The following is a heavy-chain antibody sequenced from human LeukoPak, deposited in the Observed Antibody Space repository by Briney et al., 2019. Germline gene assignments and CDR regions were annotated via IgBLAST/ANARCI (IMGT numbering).Heavy chain of an antibody. CDR2: INHSGST. J-gene: IGHJ5*02. D-gene: IGHD6-13*01. V-gene: IGHV4-34*01. Sequence: SETLSLTCAVYGGSFSGYYWSWIRQPPAKGLEWIGEINHSGSTTYNPPLTSRVTISVDPSKHQFSLKLSSVTAADTAVYYCARGQKRSWRGDWFDPWGQGTLVTVSS. CDR3: ARGQKRSWRGDWFDP. CDR1: GGSFSGYY.